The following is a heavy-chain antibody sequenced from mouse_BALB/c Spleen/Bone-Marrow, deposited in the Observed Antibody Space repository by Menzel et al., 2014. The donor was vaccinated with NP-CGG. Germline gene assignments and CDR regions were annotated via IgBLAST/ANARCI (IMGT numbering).Heavy chain of an antibody. CDR3: ARINNGSRRYWYFDV. CDR1: GFSLTTYG. CDR2: IWSGGST. Sequence: VQLQQSGPGLVQPSQSLPITCTVSGFSLTTYGVHWVRQSPGKGLEWLGVIWSGGSTDYNAAFISRLSISKDNSKSQVFFKMNSLHANDTAIYYFARINNGSRRYWYFDVWGAGTTVTVSS. D-gene: IGHD1-1*01. V-gene: IGHV2-2*02. J-gene: IGHJ1*01.